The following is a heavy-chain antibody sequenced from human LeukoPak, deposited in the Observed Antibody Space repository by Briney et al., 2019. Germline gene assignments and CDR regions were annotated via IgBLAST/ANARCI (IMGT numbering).Heavy chain of an antibody. J-gene: IGHJ5*02. CDR1: GYTFTSYD. CDR2: MNPNSGNT. D-gene: IGHD3-3*01. V-gene: IGHV1-8*01. Sequence: GASVTVSCKASGYTFTSYDINWVRQATGQGLEWMGWMNPNSGNTGYAQKFQGRVTMTRNTSISTAYMELSSLRSEDTAVYYCARCFHDFWSGYVNWFDPWGQGTLVTVSS. CDR3: ARCFHDFWSGYVNWFDP.